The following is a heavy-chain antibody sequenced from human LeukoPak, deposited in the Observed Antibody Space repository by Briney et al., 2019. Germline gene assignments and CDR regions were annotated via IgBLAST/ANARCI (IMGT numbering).Heavy chain of an antibody. Sequence: PGGSLRLSCAASGFTFSSYAMTWVRQAPGKGLEWISGINSRGTTTYYADSVKGRFTISRDNSYNTLYLQMNSPRAEDTAVYYCAKDRIIGTTAYYFDYWGQGTLVTVSS. V-gene: IGHV3-23*01. CDR2: INSRGTTT. CDR3: AKDRIIGTTAYYFDY. J-gene: IGHJ4*02. D-gene: IGHD1-7*01. CDR1: GFTFSSYA.